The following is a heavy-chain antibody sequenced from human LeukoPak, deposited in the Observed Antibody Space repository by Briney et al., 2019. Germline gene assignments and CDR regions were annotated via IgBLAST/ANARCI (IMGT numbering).Heavy chain of an antibody. Sequence: GGSLRLSCAASGFTFSMYWMHWVRQAPGKGLEWVSSISSYNDYIYYADSVKGRFTISRDNAKNSLYLEMNSLRAEDTAVYYCARDGGYCTKGVCYLDYWGQGTLVTVSS. CDR2: ISSYNDYI. J-gene: IGHJ4*02. V-gene: IGHV3-21*01. CDR1: GFTFSMYW. D-gene: IGHD2-8*01. CDR3: ARDGGYCTKGVCYLDY.